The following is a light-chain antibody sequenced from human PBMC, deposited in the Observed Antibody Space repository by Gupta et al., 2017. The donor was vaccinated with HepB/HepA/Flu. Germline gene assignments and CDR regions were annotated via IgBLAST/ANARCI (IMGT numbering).Light chain of an antibody. CDR1: QSISSW. CDR3: QQNNSSPIT. Sequence: DIQMTQCPSTLSASVGDRVTITCRASQSISSWLAWYQQKPGKAPKVLIYKASSLESGVPSRFSGSGSGTXFTLTIXRLQPDDFASYYCQQNNSSPITFGXGTKVEI. J-gene: IGKJ4*01. V-gene: IGKV1-5*03. CDR2: KAS.